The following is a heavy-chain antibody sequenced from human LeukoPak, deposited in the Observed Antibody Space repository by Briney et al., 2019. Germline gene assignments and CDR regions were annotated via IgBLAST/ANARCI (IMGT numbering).Heavy chain of an antibody. J-gene: IGHJ5*01. CDR2: IWYDGSNK. Sequence: GRSLRLSCAASGXTFSSYGMHWVRQAPGKGLEWVAVIWYDGSNKYYADSVKGRFTISRDNSKNTLYLQMNSLRAEDTAVYFCTRAGYSSGFDSWGQGTLVTVSS. CDR3: TRAGYSSGFDS. V-gene: IGHV3-33*01. D-gene: IGHD6-19*01. CDR1: GXTFSSYG.